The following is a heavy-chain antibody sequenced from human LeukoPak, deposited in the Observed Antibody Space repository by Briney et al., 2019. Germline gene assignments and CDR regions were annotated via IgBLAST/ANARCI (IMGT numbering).Heavy chain of an antibody. J-gene: IGHJ4*02. CDR2: ISSSSDYI. V-gene: IGHV3-21*01. D-gene: IGHD5-18*01. Sequence: PGGSLRLSCAASGFTFSNYHMYWVRQAPGKGLEWVSFISSSSDYISYADSVKGRFTISRDNSKNTLYLQMNSLRAEDTAVYYCARDDNTAMVPLDYWGQRTLVTASS. CDR1: GFTFSNYH. CDR3: ARDDNTAMVPLDY.